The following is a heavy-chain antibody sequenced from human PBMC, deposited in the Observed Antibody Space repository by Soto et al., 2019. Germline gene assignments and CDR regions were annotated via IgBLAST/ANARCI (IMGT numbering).Heavy chain of an antibody. CDR2: ISGSGGST. CDR1: GFTFSSYA. V-gene: IGHV3-23*01. CDR3: ARLRAGTVHYYYYYMDV. J-gene: IGHJ6*03. Sequence: GVSLRLSCAASGFTFSSYAMSWVRQAPGKGLEWVSAISGSGGSTYYADSVKGRFTISRDNSKNTLYLQMNSLRAEDTAVYYCARLRAGTVHYYYYYMDVWGKGTTVNVSS. D-gene: IGHD1-7*01.